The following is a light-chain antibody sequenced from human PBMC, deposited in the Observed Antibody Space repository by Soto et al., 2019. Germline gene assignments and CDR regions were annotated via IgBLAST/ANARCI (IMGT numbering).Light chain of an antibody. CDR3: SSYAGSNNLI. J-gene: IGLJ2*01. CDR2: EVT. CDR1: SSDVGRYNF. Sequence: QSALTQPPSASGSPGQSVTISCTGTSSDVGRYNFVSWYQQHPGKAPKLMISEVTKRPSGVPDRFSGSKSGNTASLNVSGLQAEDEADYYCSSYAGSNNLIFGGGTQLTVL. V-gene: IGLV2-8*01.